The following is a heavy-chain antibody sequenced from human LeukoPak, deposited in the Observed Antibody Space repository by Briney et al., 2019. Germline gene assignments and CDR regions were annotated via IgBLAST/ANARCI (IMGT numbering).Heavy chain of an antibody. J-gene: IGHJ5*02. Sequence: SETLSLTYAVYGASFSGYYWSWIRQSPGKGLECIGDVNHSGGTKYNPSLKGRVTISVDTSNNHFSLKLTSVTAADTAVYYCARGGQQYWFDPWGQGTLVTVSS. CDR1: GASFSGYY. D-gene: IGHD6-13*01. CDR3: ARGGQQYWFDP. V-gene: IGHV4-34*01. CDR2: VNHSGGT.